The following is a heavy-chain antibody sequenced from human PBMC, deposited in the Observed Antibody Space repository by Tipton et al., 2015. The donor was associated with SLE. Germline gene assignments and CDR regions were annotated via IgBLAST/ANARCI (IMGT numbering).Heavy chain of an antibody. Sequence: TLSLTCAVYGGSFSGYYWSWIRQPPGKGLEWIGEINHSGGTNYNPSLKSRVTISVDTSKNQFSLKLSSVTAADTAVYYCARFNWGTRYFDLWGRGTLVPVSS. CDR3: ARFNWGTRYFDL. J-gene: IGHJ2*01. D-gene: IGHD7-27*01. CDR1: GGSFSGYY. V-gene: IGHV4-34*01. CDR2: INHSGGT.